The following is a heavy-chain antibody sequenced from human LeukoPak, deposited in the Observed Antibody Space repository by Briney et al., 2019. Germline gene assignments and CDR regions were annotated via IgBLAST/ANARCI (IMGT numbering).Heavy chain of an antibody. CDR1: GYTFTSYD. CDR3: ARAKRGYSYGYWYYYYCYMDV. D-gene: IGHD5-18*01. V-gene: IGHV1-8*03. Sequence: GASVKVSCKASGYTFTSYDINWVRQATGPGLEWMGWMNPNSGNTAYAQKFQGRVTITRNTSISTAYMKLSSLRSEDTAVYYCARAKRGYSYGYWYYYYCYMDVWGKGTTVTVSS. CDR2: MNPNSGNT. J-gene: IGHJ6*03.